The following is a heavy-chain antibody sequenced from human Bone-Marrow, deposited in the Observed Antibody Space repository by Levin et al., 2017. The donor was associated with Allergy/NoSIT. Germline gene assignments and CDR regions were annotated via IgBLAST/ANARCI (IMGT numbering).Heavy chain of an antibody. D-gene: IGHD2-15*01. Sequence: PGGSLRLSCAASGFTFSSYGMHWVRQAPGKGLEWVAVIWYDGSNKYYADSVKGRFTISRDNSKNTLYLQMNSLRAEDTAVYYCARDRNSSPSGYCSGGSCYLKREDYWGQGTLVTVSS. V-gene: IGHV3-33*01. J-gene: IGHJ4*02. CDR3: ARDRNSSPSGYCSGGSCYLKREDY. CDR2: IWYDGSNK. CDR1: GFTFSSYG.